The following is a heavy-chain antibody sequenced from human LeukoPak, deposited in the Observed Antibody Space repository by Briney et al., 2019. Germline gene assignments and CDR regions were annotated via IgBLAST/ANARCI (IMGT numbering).Heavy chain of an antibody. CDR3: ARDLYGDFLVRYGMDI. CDR2: ISYDGSNK. Sequence: GGSLRLACAASEFTFSSYAMHWIRQAPGKGLKWVAVISYDGSNKYYADSVKGRFTISRDNSKNTLYLQMNSLRAEDTAVYYCARDLYGDFLVRYGMDIWGQGTTVTVSS. J-gene: IGHJ6*02. V-gene: IGHV3-30*04. D-gene: IGHD2-21*02. CDR1: EFTFSSYA.